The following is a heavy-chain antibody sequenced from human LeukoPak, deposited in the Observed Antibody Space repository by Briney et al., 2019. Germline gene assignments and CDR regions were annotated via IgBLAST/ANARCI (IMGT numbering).Heavy chain of an antibody. J-gene: IGHJ4*02. V-gene: IGHV3-30*04. D-gene: IGHD3-10*01. Sequence: GGSLRLSCAASGFTSSAIHWVRQSPGKGLEWLAIISFDGAYRYYADSVKGRFTISRDISKNTFYLQMSSLTADDAALYYCAKDQQGGAGSGRFDYWGQGTLVTVSS. CDR3: AKDQQGGAGSGRFDY. CDR2: ISFDGAYR. CDR1: GFTSSA.